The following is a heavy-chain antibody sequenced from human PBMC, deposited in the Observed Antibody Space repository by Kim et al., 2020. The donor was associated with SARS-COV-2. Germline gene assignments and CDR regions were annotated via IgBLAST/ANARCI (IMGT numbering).Heavy chain of an antibody. J-gene: IGHJ3*02. CDR1: GYTFTSYA. Sequence: ASVKVSCKASGYTFTSYAMHWVRQAPGQRLEWMGWINAGNGNTKYSRKFQGRVTITRDTSASTAYMELSSLRSEDTAVYYCARDHHDILTGYLEGAFDIW. D-gene: IGHD3-9*01. V-gene: IGHV1-3*01. CDR2: INAGNGNT. CDR3: ARDHHDILTGYLEGAFDI.